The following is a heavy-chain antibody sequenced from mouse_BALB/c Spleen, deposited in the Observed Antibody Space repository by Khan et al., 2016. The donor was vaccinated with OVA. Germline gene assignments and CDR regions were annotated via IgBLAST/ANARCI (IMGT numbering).Heavy chain of an antibody. Sequence: QVQLKQSGPGLVQPSQSLSITCTVSGFSLTTYGVHWVRQSPGKGLEWLGVIWRGGTTDYSAAFISRLSITKDKSKSQVFFKMNSLQANDTAIYYCARNYDYDEGLAYWGQGTLVTVSA. CDR2: IWRGGTT. D-gene: IGHD2-4*01. CDR3: ARNYDYDEGLAY. CDR1: GFSLTTYG. V-gene: IGHV2-2*02. J-gene: IGHJ3*01.